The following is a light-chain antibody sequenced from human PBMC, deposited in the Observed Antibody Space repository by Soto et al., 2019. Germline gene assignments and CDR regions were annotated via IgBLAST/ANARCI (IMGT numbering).Light chain of an antibody. CDR2: GAS. V-gene: IGKV3-15*01. CDR3: QQYNNWPPWT. Sequence: VMTQSPATLSVSPGERATLSCRVSQSVRSNLAWYQQKPGQAPRLLIYGASTRATGIPARFSGSGSGTEFTLTISSLQSEDFAVYYCQQYNNWPPWTFGQGTKVDIK. J-gene: IGKJ2*02. CDR1: QSVRSN.